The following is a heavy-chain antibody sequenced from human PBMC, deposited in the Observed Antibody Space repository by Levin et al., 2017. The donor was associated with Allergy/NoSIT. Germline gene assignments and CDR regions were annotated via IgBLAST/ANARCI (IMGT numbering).Heavy chain of an antibody. CDR1: GFIFSTYD. Sequence: GGSPRLSCAASGFIFSTYDMSWVRQAPGKGLEWVSTISGSGGSTSYADSVKGRFTVSRDNSRSTMYLQMNSLRAEDTAVYYCAYRTGFDYWGQGTLVTVSS. CDR2: ISGSGGST. V-gene: IGHV3-23*01. D-gene: IGHD1-14*01. J-gene: IGHJ4*02. CDR3: AYRTGFDY.